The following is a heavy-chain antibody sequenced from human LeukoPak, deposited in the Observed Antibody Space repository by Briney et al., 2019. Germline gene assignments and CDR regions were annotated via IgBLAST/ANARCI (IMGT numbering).Heavy chain of an antibody. D-gene: IGHD6-6*01. Sequence: GGSLRLSCAASGFTFSSYAMSWVRQAPGKGLEWVSAISGSGGSTYYAGSVKGRFTISRDNAKNTLYLQMNSLRAEDTAVYYCARVNYGSSTFDYWGQGTLVTVSS. V-gene: IGHV3-23*01. J-gene: IGHJ4*02. CDR1: GFTFSSYA. CDR3: ARVNYGSSTFDY. CDR2: ISGSGGST.